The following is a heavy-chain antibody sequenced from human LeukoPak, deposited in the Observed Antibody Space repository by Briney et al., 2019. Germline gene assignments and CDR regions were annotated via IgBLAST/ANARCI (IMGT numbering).Heavy chain of an antibody. CDR1: GGSISSSSYY. J-gene: IGHJ4*02. Sequence: SETLSLTCTVSGGSISSSSYYWGWIRQPPGKGLEWIGSIYYSGSTNYNPSLKSRVTISVDTSKNQFSLKLSSVTAADTAVYYCAGGGDSGGYYYPMFDYWGQGTLVTVSS. CDR3: AGGGDSGGYYYPMFDY. CDR2: IYYSGST. V-gene: IGHV4-39*07. D-gene: IGHD3-22*01.